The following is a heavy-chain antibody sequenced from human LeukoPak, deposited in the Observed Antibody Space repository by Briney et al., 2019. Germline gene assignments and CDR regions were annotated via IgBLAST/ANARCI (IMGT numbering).Heavy chain of an antibody. V-gene: IGHV3-23*01. D-gene: IGHD3-22*01. CDR3: AKDPLYHYYDKGTYFDY. J-gene: IGHJ4*02. Sequence: PGGSLRLSCAASGFTFSSYAMSWVRQAPGKGLEWVSAISGSGGSTYYADSVKGRFTISRDNSKNTLYLQMNSLRAEDTAVYYCAKDPLYHYYDKGTYFDYWGQGTLVTVSS. CDR1: GFTFSSYA. CDR2: ISGSGGST.